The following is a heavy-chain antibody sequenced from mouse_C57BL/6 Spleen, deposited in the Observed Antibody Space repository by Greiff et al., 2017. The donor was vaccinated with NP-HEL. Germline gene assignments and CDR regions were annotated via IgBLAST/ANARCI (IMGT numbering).Heavy chain of an antibody. CDR3: ARRDHYYGSSYWYFDV. CDR1: CNTFTSYW. V-gene: IGHV1-69*01. J-gene: IGHJ1*03. CDR2: IEASDIYT. Sequence: QVQLQQPGAELVMPGASVKLACKASCNTFTSYWMHWVKQRPGQGLSFILEIEASDIYTNYNQNFKVKSTLTVDKSSSTAYMQLSSLTSEDSAVYYCARRDHYYGSSYWYFDVWGTGTTVTVSS. D-gene: IGHD1-1*01.